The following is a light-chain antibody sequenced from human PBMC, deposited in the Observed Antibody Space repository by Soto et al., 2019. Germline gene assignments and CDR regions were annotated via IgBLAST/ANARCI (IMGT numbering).Light chain of an antibody. CDR2: GAS. CDR3: QQYAESPLT. Sequence: ETVLTQSPGTVSLSPGESATLSCRASQSIGKSYLAWFQHKPGQAPRLLIYGASTRATGIPDRFRGSGSGTDFTLTVSRLESEDFAVYYCQQYAESPLTFVGGTKVEIK. V-gene: IGKV3-20*01. CDR1: QSIGKSY. J-gene: IGKJ4*01.